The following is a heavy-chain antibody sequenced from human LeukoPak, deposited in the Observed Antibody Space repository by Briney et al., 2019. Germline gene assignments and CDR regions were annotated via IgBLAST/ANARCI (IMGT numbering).Heavy chain of an antibody. Sequence: GGSLRLSCAASGFTFSSYEMNWVRQAPGKGLEWVSAISGSGVTTYYADSVKGRFTISRDNSKNTLYLHMKSLRAEDTAFYYCAKNVREADWYYYYMDVWGKGTTVTVSS. CDR1: GFTFSSYE. J-gene: IGHJ6*03. V-gene: IGHV3-23*01. CDR3: AKNVREADWYYYYMDV. CDR2: ISGSGVTT. D-gene: IGHD3-9*01.